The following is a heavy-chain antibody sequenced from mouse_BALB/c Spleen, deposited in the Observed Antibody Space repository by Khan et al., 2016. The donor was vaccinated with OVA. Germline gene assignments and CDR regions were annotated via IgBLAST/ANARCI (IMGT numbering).Heavy chain of an antibody. V-gene: IGHV1-52*01. CDR2: IDPYDSET. CDR3: ARNPFAY. CDR1: GYTFTSYW. Sequence: QVQLQQPGAELVRPGASVKLSCEASGYTFTSYWMNWVKQSPAQGLGWIGRIDPYDSETHYNQNFKDKAILTVDKSSSTAYMQLSSLTSEDSAVYFCARNPFAYWGQGTLVTVSA. J-gene: IGHJ3*01.